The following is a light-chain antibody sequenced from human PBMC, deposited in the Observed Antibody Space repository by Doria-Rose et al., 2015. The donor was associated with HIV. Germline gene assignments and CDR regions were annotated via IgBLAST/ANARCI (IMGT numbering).Light chain of an antibody. V-gene: IGKV1-39*01. CDR2: AAS. J-gene: IGKJ1*01. CDR3: QQTYSSPPWT. CDR1: QTVSTY. Sequence: DIQLTQSPSSLPASIGDRVTITCRASQTVSTYLNWFQQEPGKAPKPPIYAASRLQSGVPSRFSGSGSGTDFTLTISGLQPGDFATYYCQQTYSSPPWTSGQGTKVEMK.